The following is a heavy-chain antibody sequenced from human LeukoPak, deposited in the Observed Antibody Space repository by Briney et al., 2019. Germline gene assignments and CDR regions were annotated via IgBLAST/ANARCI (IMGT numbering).Heavy chain of an antibody. V-gene: IGHV3-7*01. J-gene: IGHJ4*02. Sequence: GGSLRLSCAAAGFTFSNFWMSWVRQAPGKGLEWVANIKQDGSEKYYVDSVKGRFTISRDNAKNSLYLQMNSLRAEDTAVYYCARAWDYYGSGSYYDYWGQGTLVTVSS. D-gene: IGHD3-10*01. CDR1: GFTFSNFW. CDR2: IKQDGSEK. CDR3: ARAWDYYGSGSYYDY.